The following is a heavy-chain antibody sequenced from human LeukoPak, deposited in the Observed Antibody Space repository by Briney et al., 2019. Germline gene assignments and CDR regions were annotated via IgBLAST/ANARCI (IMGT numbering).Heavy chain of an antibody. Sequence: SETLSLTCTVSGGSISSSSYYWGWIRQPPGKGLEWIGSIYYSGSTYYNPPLKSRVTISVDTSKNQFSLKLSSVTAADTAVYYCARRRDIVVVVAATPFDYWGQGTLVTVSS. J-gene: IGHJ4*02. CDR3: ARRRDIVVVVAATPFDY. CDR1: GGSISSSSYY. CDR2: IYYSGST. D-gene: IGHD2-15*01. V-gene: IGHV4-39*07.